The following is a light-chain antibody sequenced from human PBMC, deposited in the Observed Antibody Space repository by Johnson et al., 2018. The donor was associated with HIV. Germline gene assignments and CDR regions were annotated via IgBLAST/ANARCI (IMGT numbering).Light chain of an antibody. CDR1: SSNIGNNY. CDR2: ENT. V-gene: IGLV1-51*02. Sequence: QSVLTQPPSMSAAPGQKVTISCSGSSSNIGNNYVSWYQQLPGTAPKLLIYENTKRPSGIPDRFSGSKSGTSATLGITGLQTGDEADYYCGTWDSSLTASYVLGAGTKITVL. J-gene: IGLJ1*01. CDR3: GTWDSSLTASYV.